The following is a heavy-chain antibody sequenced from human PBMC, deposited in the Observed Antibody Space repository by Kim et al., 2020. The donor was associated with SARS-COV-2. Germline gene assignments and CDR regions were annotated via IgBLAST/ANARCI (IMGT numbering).Heavy chain of an antibody. CDR1: GYTFTGYY. D-gene: IGHD3-22*01. Sequence: ASVKVSCKASGYTFTGYYMHWVRQAPGQGLEWMGRINPNSGGTNYAQKFQGRVTMTRDTSISTAYMELSRLRSDDTVMYYCARAMTPTYGMDVWGQGTTVTVSS. V-gene: IGHV1-2*05. CDR3: ARAMTPTYGMDV. J-gene: IGHJ6*02. CDR2: INPNSGGT.